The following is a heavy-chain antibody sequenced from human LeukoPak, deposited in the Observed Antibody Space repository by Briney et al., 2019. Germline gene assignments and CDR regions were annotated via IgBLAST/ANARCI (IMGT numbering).Heavy chain of an antibody. D-gene: IGHD1-26*01. CDR2: ITTRGTTT. Sequence: GGSLRLSCVASGFNFSTSDMNWVRQAPGKGLDWVAYITTRGTTTYYADSAKGRFTLSRDNAKNSLYLQMNTLRAEDTAVYYCARLGGNLSRWGQGTLVTVSS. CDR1: GFNFSTSD. J-gene: IGHJ4*02. CDR3: ARLGGNLSR. V-gene: IGHV3-48*03.